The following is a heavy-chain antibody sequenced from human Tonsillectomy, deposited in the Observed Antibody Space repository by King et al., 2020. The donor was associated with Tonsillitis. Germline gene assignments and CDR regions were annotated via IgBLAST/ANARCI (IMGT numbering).Heavy chain of an antibody. Sequence: VQLQVSVPGLVKPSETLSLTCTVSGGSISSYYWSWIRQPPGKGLEWIVYIYYCGSTNYNPSLKSRVTISVDTSKNQFSLKLGSVTAADTAVYYCARTSAAADLDYWGQGTLVTVSS. CDR3: ARTSAAADLDY. V-gene: IGHV4-59*01. CDR1: GGSISSYY. J-gene: IGHJ4*02. D-gene: IGHD6-13*01. CDR2: IYYCGST.